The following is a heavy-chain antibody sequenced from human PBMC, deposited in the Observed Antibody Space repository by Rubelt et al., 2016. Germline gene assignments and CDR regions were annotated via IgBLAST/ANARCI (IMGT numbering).Heavy chain of an antibody. CDR2: SGSGGST. J-gene: IGHJ4*02. CDR1: GFTVSSNY. D-gene: IGHD3-22*01. Sequence: VQLVESGGGVVQPGGSLRLSCAASGFTVSSNYMSWVRQAPGTGLEWVSAISGSGGSTYYVDSVKGRFTISRDKAKNSLYLQMNSVRAEDTAVYYCARGAGYYDSSGYRFDYWGQGTLVTVSS. CDR3: ARGAGYYDSSGYRFDY. V-gene: IGHV3-66*01.